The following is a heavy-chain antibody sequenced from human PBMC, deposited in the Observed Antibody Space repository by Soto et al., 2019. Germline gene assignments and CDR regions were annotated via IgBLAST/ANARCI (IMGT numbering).Heavy chain of an antibody. V-gene: IGHV2-5*01. CDR1: GLSLTTTGVG. Sequence: QITLQESGPTVVEPTETLTLTCTFSGLSLTTTGVGVGWIRQPPGKALEWLAIIYWNGDQRYNPALRHRLTITKDTSKNQVVLTVTNMEPVNTATYFCAQTRPLVTVFGVVEVWFAPWGQGTLVSVSS. J-gene: IGHJ5*02. D-gene: IGHD3-3*01. CDR3: AQTRPLVTVFGVVEVWFAP. CDR2: IYWNGDQ.